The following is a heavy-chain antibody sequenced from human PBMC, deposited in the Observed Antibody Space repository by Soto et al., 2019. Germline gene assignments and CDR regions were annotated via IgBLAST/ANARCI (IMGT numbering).Heavy chain of an antibody. V-gene: IGHV3-33*01. J-gene: IGHJ4*02. CDR2: IWYDGSNK. Sequence: QVQLVESGGGVVQPGRSLRLSCAASGFTFSSYGMHWVRQAPGKGLEWVAVIWYDGSNKYYADSVKGRFTISRDNSKNTLYLQMNSLRAEDTAVYYCARDGRLDFWSGYYGRETPSGGAYFDYWGQGTLVTVSS. CDR1: GFTFSSYG. D-gene: IGHD3-3*01. CDR3: ARDGRLDFWSGYYGRETPSGGAYFDY.